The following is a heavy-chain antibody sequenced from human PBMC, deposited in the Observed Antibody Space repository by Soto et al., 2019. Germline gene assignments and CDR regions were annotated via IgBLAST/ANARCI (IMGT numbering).Heavy chain of an antibody. CDR2: VSGDNGHT. Sequence: QVQLVQSGAEVKKPGASVKVSCKASGYTFTTHGISWVRQAPGQGLEWMGWVSGDNGHTNYAQSLQGRVTMTTDTSKNKAYMELRSLRSDDTAVYYCARDLGYCRSGTCYREWFDPWGQGTLVTVSS. D-gene: IGHD2-15*01. J-gene: IGHJ5*02. CDR3: ARDLGYCRSGTCYREWFDP. CDR1: GYTFTTHG. V-gene: IGHV1-18*01.